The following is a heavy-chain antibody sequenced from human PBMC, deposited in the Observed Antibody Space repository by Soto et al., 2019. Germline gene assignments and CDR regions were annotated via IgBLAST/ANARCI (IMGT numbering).Heavy chain of an antibody. D-gene: IGHD5-18*01. CDR3: ARERGGYGLFDS. CDR1: GGSISNAAYS. J-gene: IGHJ4*02. CDR2: IYPSGMP. V-gene: IGHV4-30-2*01. Sequence: QLQLQESGSGLVTPSHTLSLTCTVSGGSISNAAYSWSWIRQPPGKGLEWIGYIYPSGMPFYNPSLRSGVTVSIDRSNDQFSLKLKSVNAADTAVYYCARERGGYGLFDSWGQGTLVTVSS.